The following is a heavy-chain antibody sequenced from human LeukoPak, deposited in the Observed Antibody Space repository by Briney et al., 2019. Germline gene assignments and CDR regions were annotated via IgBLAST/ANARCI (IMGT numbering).Heavy chain of an antibody. D-gene: IGHD3-10*01. CDR1: GYSFTSYW. J-gene: IGHJ6*02. Sequence: GESLKISCKGSGYSFTSYWIGWVRQMPGKGLEWMGIFYPGDSDTRYSPSFQGQVTISADKSISTAYLQWSSLKASDTAMYYCARQGYYGSGRYYYYYYGMDVWGQGTTVTVSS. CDR3: ARQGYYGSGRYYYYYYGMDV. CDR2: FYPGDSDT. V-gene: IGHV5-51*01.